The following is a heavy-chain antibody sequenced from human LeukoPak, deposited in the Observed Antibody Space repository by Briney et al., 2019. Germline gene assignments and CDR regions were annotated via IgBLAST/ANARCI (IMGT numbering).Heavy chain of an antibody. Sequence: VASVKVSCKASGYTFTSYGISWVRQAPGQGLEWMGWISAYNGNTNYAQKLQGRVTMTIETSTSTAYMELRGLNSDDTAVYYCTSPRSETYEFDYWGQGTQVTVSS. CDR1: GYTFTSYG. CDR3: TSPRSETYEFDY. J-gene: IGHJ4*02. CDR2: ISAYNGNT. D-gene: IGHD3-22*01. V-gene: IGHV1-18*01.